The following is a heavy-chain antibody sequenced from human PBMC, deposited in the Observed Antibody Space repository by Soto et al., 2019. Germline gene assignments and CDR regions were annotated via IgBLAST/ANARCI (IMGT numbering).Heavy chain of an antibody. CDR2: ISAYNGNT. Sequence: QVQLVQSGAEVKKPGASGKVSCKASGYTFTSYGISGGRQAPGQGLEGMGWISAYNGNTNYAQKLQGRVTMTTDPSTSTAYMELRSLRSDDTAVYYCARLGKAVAYYYYYYMDVWGKGTTVTVSS. J-gene: IGHJ6*03. CDR3: ARLGKAVAYYYYYYMDV. CDR1: GYTFTSYG. V-gene: IGHV1-18*01.